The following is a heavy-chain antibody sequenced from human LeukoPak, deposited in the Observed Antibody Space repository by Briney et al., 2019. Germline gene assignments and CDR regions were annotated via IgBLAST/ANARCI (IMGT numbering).Heavy chain of an antibody. CDR1: GGTFSSYA. V-gene: IGHV1-69*13. CDR3: ARGGGRFYDILTGYYTPYFDY. D-gene: IGHD3-9*01. Sequence: GASVKVSCKASGGTFSSYAISWVRQAPGQGLEWMGGIIPIFGTANYAQKFQGRVTITADESTSTAYMVLSSLRSEDTAVYYCARGGGRFYDILTGYYTPYFDYWGQGTLVTVSS. J-gene: IGHJ4*02. CDR2: IIPIFGTA.